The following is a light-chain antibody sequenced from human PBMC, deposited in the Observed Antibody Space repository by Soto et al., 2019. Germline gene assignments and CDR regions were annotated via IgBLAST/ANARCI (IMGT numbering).Light chain of an antibody. CDR3: QQYNVYPLT. CDR2: KAS. CDR1: QSISTW. V-gene: IGKV1-5*03. Sequence: DIQMTQSPSTLSASVGDRVTITCRASQSISTWLAWYQQKPGRAPKLLIYKASSLESGVPSRFSGSGSGTEFTLTISSLQPDDFATYYCQQYNVYPLTFGGGTKVEIK. J-gene: IGKJ4*01.